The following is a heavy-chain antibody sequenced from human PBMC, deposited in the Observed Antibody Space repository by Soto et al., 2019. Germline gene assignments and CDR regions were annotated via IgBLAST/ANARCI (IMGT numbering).Heavy chain of an antibody. V-gene: IGHV4-34*01. CDR1: GGSISSYY. Sequence: PSETLSLTCTVSGGSISSYYWSWIRQPPGKGLEWIGEINHSGSTNYNPSLKSRVTISVDTSKNQFSLKLSSVTAADTAVYYCARLPITIVTPDPLSGMDVWGQGTTVTVS. CDR2: INHSGST. J-gene: IGHJ6*02. CDR3: ARLPITIVTPDPLSGMDV. D-gene: IGHD3-10*01.